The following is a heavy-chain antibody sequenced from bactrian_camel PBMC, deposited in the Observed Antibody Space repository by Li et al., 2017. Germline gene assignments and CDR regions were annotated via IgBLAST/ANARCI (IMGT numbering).Heavy chain of an antibody. D-gene: IGHD6*01. CDR1: GFTFSSAG. J-gene: IGHJ4*01. V-gene: IGHV3S40*01. Sequence: VQLVESGGGLVQPGGSLRLSCAASGFTFSSAGMSWVRQAPGKGLEWVSTINSAGGTYYAGSVKGRFTISRDNAKNSLYLQMRNLKSADTAVYYCAVLGGSWSLPYWGRGTQVTVS. CDR2: INSAGGT. CDR3: AVLGGSWSLPY.